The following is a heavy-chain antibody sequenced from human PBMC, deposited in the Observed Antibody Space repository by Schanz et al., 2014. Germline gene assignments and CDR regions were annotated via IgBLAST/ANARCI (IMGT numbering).Heavy chain of an antibody. V-gene: IGHV1-18*04. Sequence: QVHLVQSGAEVHKPGASLKISCKASGYTFTSDSMHWVRQAPGQGLEWMGLVSPYNGNTNYAQKLQGRVTKSADTITSTAYMDLRSLRSDDTAVYYCARDQSPYANSSDVRYFDYWGQGTLVTVSS. D-gene: IGHD6-6*01. CDR1: GYTFTSDS. CDR3: ARDQSPYANSSDVRYFDY. CDR2: VSPYNGNT. J-gene: IGHJ4*02.